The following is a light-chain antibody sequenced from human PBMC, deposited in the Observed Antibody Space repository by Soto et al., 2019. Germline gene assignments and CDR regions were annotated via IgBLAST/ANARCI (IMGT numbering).Light chain of an antibody. Sequence: QSVLAHPASVSWSPGQSITISCTGTTSDIAGYNYVSWYQQHPGKAPKLLIYEVTSRASGVSHRFSGSKSGNTASLTISGLQAEDEAEYYCNSYTSASFYVFGTGTKVTVL. J-gene: IGLJ1*01. V-gene: IGLV2-14*01. CDR3: NSYTSASFYV. CDR1: TSDIAGYNY. CDR2: EVT.